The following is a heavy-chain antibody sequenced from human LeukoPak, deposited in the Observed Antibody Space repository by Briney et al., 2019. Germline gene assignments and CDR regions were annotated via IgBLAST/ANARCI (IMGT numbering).Heavy chain of an antibody. Sequence: PSETLSLTCAVYGGSFSGYYWSGIRQPPGKGLEWIGEINHSGSTNYNPSLKSRVTISVDTSKNQFSLKLSSVTAADTAVYYCASRMRYWGQGTLVAVSS. J-gene: IGHJ4*02. CDR1: GGSFSGYY. CDR2: INHSGST. CDR3: ASRMRY. V-gene: IGHV4-34*01.